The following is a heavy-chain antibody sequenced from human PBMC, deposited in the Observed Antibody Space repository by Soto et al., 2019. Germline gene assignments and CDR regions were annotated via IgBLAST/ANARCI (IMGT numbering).Heavy chain of an antibody. D-gene: IGHD1-1*01. V-gene: IGHV3-30*18. J-gene: IGHJ4*02. CDR3: AKETTALDY. Sequence: GGSLRLSCAASGFTFSSYGMHWVRQAPGKGLEWVAVISYDGSNKYYADSVKGRFTISRDNSKNTLYLQMNSLRAEDTAVYYCAKETTALDYRAQRNPVTVSS. CDR1: GFTFSSYG. CDR2: ISYDGSNK.